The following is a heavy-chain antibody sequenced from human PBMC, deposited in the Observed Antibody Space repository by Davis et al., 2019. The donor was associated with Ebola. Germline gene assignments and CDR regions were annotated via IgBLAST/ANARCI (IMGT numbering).Heavy chain of an antibody. CDR2: INHSGST. D-gene: IGHD6-13*01. J-gene: IGHJ6*02. Sequence: SQTLSLTRAVSGGSFRGYYWSWIRPPPGKELEWMGEINHSGSTNYNPSLKSRVTISVDTSKTQFSLKLSSVTAADTAVYYCARGRGAAGRPWYYYYGMDVWGQGTTVTVSS. CDR3: ARGRGAAGRPWYYYYGMDV. V-gene: IGHV4-34*01. CDR1: GGSFRGYY.